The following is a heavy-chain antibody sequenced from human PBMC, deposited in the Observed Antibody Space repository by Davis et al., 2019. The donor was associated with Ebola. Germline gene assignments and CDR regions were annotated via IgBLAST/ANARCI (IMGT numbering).Heavy chain of an antibody. V-gene: IGHV3-48*02. CDR2: ISSRSSSI. CDR3: ARDGWFGELLVYYYGMDV. CDR1: GFTFSSYN. J-gene: IGHJ6*04. D-gene: IGHD3-10*01. Sequence: GGSLRLSCAASGFTFSSYNMKWVRQAPGKGLEWVSYISSRSSSIYYADSVKGRFTISRDNAKNSLYLQMNSLTDEDTAVYYCARDGWFGELLVYYYGMDVWGKGTTVTVSS.